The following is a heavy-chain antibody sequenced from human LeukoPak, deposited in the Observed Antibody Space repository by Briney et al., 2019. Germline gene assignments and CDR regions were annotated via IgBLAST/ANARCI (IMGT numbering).Heavy chain of an antibody. CDR3: ASAVNSGSYYNNFDY. D-gene: IGHD3-10*01. J-gene: IGHJ4*02. CDR2: IYYSGST. CDR1: GGSISSGDYY. Sequence: PSETLSLTCTVSGGSISSGDYYWSWIRQHPGKGLEWIGYIYYSGSTYYNPSLKSRVTISVDTSKNQFSLKLSSVTAADTAVYYCASAVNSGSYYNNFDYWGQGTLVTVSS. V-gene: IGHV4-31*03.